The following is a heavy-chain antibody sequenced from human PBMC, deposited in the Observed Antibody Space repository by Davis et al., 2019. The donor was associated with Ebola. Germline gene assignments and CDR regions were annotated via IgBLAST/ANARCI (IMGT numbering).Heavy chain of an antibody. V-gene: IGHV4-39*01. CDR1: ACSISSSSYY. D-gene: IGHD3-22*01. CDR2: IYYIGST. Sequence: MPSETLSLTCTVSACSISSSSYYWGWIRQPPGKGLAWLGCIYYIGSTYYNPSLKSRVTISADTSKNQFSLKLSSVTAADTAVYYCASPALIYYYDSSGYRFDYWGQGTLVTVSS. J-gene: IGHJ4*02. CDR3: ASPALIYYYDSSGYRFDY.